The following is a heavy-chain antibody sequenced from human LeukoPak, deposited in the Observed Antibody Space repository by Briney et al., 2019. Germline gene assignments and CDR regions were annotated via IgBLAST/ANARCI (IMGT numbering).Heavy chain of an antibody. Sequence: SETLSLTCTVSGDSISSYYWSWIRQPPGKGLEWIGYIYYSGSTNYNPSLKGRVTISVDTSKNQFSLKLSSVTAADTAVYYCARQGYCSSTSCPPVQDWFDPWGQGTVVTVSS. V-gene: IGHV4-59*08. CDR1: GDSISSYY. CDR3: ARQGYCSSTSCPPVQDWFDP. D-gene: IGHD2-2*01. J-gene: IGHJ5*02. CDR2: IYYSGST.